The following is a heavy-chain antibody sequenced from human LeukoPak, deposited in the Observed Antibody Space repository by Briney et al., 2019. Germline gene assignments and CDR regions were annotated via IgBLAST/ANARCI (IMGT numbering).Heavy chain of an antibody. CDR2: IHYSGYT. Sequence: PSQTLSLTCTVSGGSITSGPYYWTWIRQHPGESLEWVGYIHYSGYTSYSPSLKSRLTLSMDTSNNDFSLELTSVTAADTAVYYCAREYLRAFDSWGQGALVTVSS. D-gene: IGHD5/OR15-5a*01. CDR3: AREYLRAFDS. CDR1: GGSITSGPYY. J-gene: IGHJ4*02. V-gene: IGHV4-31*03.